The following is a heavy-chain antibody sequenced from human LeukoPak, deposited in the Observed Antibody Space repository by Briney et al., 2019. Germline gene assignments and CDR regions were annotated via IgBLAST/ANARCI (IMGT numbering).Heavy chain of an antibody. J-gene: IGHJ4*02. CDR1: GFAFSSYA. D-gene: IGHD3-22*01. Sequence: GGSLRLSRAASGFAFSSYAMSWVRQTPGKGLEWVSVTRGSDASTHYLDSVKGRFTISRDTSKNTLYLQMNSLRAEDTAVYYCATPAAYFYDGGGYLSHWGQGTLVTVSS. CDR3: ATPAAYFYDGGGYLSH. V-gene: IGHV3-23*01. CDR2: TRGSDAST.